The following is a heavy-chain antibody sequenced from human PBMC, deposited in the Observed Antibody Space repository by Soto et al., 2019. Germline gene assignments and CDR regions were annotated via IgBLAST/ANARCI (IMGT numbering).Heavy chain of an antibody. J-gene: IGHJ6*01. V-gene: IGHV5-51*01. Sequence: GESLKISCKGSGYSFSSYCIAWVRQMPAKGLEWMGPISPADSDTRYSPSFQGQVTISADKSSSTAFLQWSSLKASDTAIYYCARPNYYYYDMDVWGQGTTVTVSS. CDR2: ISPADSDT. CDR1: GYSFSSYC. CDR3: ARPNYYYYDMDV.